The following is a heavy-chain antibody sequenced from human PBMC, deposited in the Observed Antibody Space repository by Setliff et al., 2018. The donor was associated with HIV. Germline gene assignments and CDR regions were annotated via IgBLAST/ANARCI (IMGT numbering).Heavy chain of an antibody. Sequence: GGSLRLSCAASGFTFSNAWMNWVRQAPGKGLEWVGRIKSKTDGGTSDYAAPVKGRFTISRDESKTTFYLQISSLKTEDTAVYYCTTDLGTSYDTPVYCGQGTLVTVSS. CDR3: TTDLGTSYDTPVY. J-gene: IGHJ4*02. D-gene: IGHD2-2*02. V-gene: IGHV3-15*07. CDR1: GFTFSNAW. CDR2: IKSKTDGGTS.